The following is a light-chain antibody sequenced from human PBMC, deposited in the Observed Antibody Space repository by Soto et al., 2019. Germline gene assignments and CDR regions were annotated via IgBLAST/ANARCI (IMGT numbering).Light chain of an antibody. Sequence: DIQMTQSPSSVSASVGDRVTITCRASQDISKWIACYQQKPGRAPKLLIYAASNLESGVPSRFSGSGSETDFTLTISSLQPEDFATYYCQETYRSPVTFGQGTKVDIK. CDR2: AAS. V-gene: IGKV1-12*01. CDR1: QDISKW. J-gene: IGKJ2*01. CDR3: QETYRSPVT.